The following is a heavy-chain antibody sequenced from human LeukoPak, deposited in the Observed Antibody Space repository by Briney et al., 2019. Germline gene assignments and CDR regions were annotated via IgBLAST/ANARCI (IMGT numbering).Heavy chain of an antibody. V-gene: IGHV4-34*01. D-gene: IGHD3-16*02. CDR2: INHSGST. CDR3: ARGYYVWGSYRYEVVDY. CDR1: GGSFSGYY. Sequence: SETLSLTCAVYGGSFSGYYWSWIRQPPGKGLEWIGEINHSGSTNYNPSLKSRVTISVDTSKNQFSLKLSSVTAADTAVYYCARGYYVWGSYRYEVVDYWGQGTLVTVSS. J-gene: IGHJ4*02.